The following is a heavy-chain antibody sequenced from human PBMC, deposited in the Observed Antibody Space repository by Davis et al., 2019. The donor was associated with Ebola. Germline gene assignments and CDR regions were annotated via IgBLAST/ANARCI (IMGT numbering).Heavy chain of an antibody. CDR1: GGSISSYY. Sequence: PSETLSLTCTVSGGSISSYYWSWIRQPPGKGLEWIGYIYYSGSTNYNPSLKSRVTISVDTSKNQFSLKLSSVTAADTDVYYCARTPGSGYPGNWFDPWGQGTLVTVSS. CDR2: IYYSGST. V-gene: IGHV4-59*01. J-gene: IGHJ5*02. D-gene: IGHD3-22*01. CDR3: ARTPGSGYPGNWFDP.